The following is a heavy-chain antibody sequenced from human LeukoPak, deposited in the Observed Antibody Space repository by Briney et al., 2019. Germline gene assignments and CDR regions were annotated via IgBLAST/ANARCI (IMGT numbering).Heavy chain of an antibody. D-gene: IGHD7-27*01. Sequence: GGSLRLSCAASGFSFSGSWMSWVRQAPGKGLEWVANMNPDGSGKYYVDSVRGRFTVSRDNAKNTVYLQMNSLRAEDTAVYYCGRDPAWGAIDYWGQGTLVTVSS. J-gene: IGHJ4*02. CDR2: MNPDGSGK. CDR1: GFSFSGSW. CDR3: GRDPAWGAIDY. V-gene: IGHV3-7*01.